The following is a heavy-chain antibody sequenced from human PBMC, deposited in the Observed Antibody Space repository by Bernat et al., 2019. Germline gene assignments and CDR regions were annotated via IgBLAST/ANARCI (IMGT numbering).Heavy chain of an antibody. CDR2: ISATSDTT. CDR3: ARDPRLGSEIDF. V-gene: IGHV3-23*01. Sequence: EVQLLESWGGLVQPGGSLRLSCAASGFAFITYAMNWVRQAPGKGLEWVSSISATSDTTHYAASVKGRFVISRDNSRNTLSLQMDSLRAEDTAIYYCARDPRLGSEIDFWGLGTLVTVSS. J-gene: IGHJ4*02. D-gene: IGHD3-10*01. CDR1: GFAFITYA.